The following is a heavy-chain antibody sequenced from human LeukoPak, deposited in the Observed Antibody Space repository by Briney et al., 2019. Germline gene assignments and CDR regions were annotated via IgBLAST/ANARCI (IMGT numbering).Heavy chain of an antibody. CDR2: INPDAGTT. V-gene: IGHV1-46*01. D-gene: IGHD6-13*01. CDR3: ARDIGSWASDY. CDR1: GYTFTHYQ. J-gene: IGHJ4*02. Sequence: ASVKVSCKASGYTFTHYQMHWVRQAPRQGLEWMGVINPDAGTTAYAQNFQGRIIVTGDTSTSTVYMELSSLRSDDTAVYYCARDIGSWASDYWGQGTLVTVSS.